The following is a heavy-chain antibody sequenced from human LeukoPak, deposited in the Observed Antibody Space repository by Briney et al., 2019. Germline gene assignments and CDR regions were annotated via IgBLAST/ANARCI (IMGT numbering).Heavy chain of an antibody. CDR3: ARYRHLGY. J-gene: IGHJ4*02. V-gene: IGHV3-7*01. CDR2: INQNGGEK. Sequence: GGSLRLSCATSGFSFSGSTMHWVRQAPGKGLEWVANINQNGGEKYYVDSVKGRFTISRDNGKNSLYLQMNSLRAEDTAVYYCARYRHLGYWGQGTLVTVSS. CDR1: GFSFSGST.